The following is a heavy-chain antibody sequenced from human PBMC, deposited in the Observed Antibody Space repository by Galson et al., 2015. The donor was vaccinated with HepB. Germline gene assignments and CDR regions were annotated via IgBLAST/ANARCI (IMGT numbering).Heavy chain of an antibody. CDR2: INPNSGGT. V-gene: IGHV1-2*06. D-gene: IGHD5-18*01. CDR1: RYSFTGYY. J-gene: IGHJ4*02. Sequence: SVKVSCKGSRYSFTGYYIRWVRQAPGQGLEWMGRINPNSGGTDYAQKFQGRVTMTRDTSISTAYMELSRLTSDDTAVYYCARDGSYGYEFVYWGQGTLVTVSS. CDR3: ARDGSYGYEFVY.